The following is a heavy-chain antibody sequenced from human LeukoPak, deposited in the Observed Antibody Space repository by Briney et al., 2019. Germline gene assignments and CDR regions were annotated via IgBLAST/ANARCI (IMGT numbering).Heavy chain of an antibody. CDR3: ARDTSRGTGKISAFDI. J-gene: IGHJ3*02. CDR2: IGSSGTTI. V-gene: IGHV3-48*03. Sequence: PGGSLRLSCVASEFTLSNYEMNWVRQAPGKGLEWISKIGSSGTTITYADSVEGRFTISRDNAKNSLYLQMNSLRAEDTAVYYCARDTSRGTGKISAFDIWGQGTMVTVSS. CDR1: EFTLSNYE. D-gene: IGHD1-1*01.